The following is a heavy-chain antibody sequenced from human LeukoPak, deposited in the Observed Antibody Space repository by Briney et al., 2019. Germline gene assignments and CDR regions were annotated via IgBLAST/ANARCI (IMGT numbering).Heavy chain of an antibody. J-gene: IGHJ4*02. CDR2: ISGSGGST. CDR3: AKDTGYYDSSGYYNDY. D-gene: IGHD3-22*01. V-gene: IGHV3-23*01. Sequence: GGSLRLSSAASGFTFSSYAMSWVRQAPGKGLEWVSAISGSGGSTYYADSVKGRFTISRDNSKNTLYLQMNSLRAEDTAVYYCAKDTGYYDSSGYYNDYWGQGTLVTVSS. CDR1: GFTFSSYA.